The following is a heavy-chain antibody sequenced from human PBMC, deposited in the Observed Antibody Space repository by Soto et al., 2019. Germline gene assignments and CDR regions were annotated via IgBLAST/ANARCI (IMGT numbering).Heavy chain of an antibody. CDR1: GFTFSRSA. Sequence: SVKVSCKASGFTFSRSAMQWVRQARGQRLEWIGWIVVASGNTNFPQSSQERVTITRDMSTSTVYLELSSLRSEDTAVYYCAAAFNRGFYYGMDVWGQ. CDR2: IVVASGNT. CDR3: AAAFNRGFYYGMDV. V-gene: IGHV1-58*02. J-gene: IGHJ6*02.